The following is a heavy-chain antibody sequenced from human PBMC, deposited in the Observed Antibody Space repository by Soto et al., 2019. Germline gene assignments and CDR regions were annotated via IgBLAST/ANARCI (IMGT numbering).Heavy chain of an antibody. V-gene: IGHV5-51*01. CDR2: IFPGASDT. Sequence: GESLKISCKGFGYNFNNSWIGWVRQMPGRGVEWMGIIFPGASDTRYSPSFQGQVLISADKSISTVFLQWHSLKASDTAIYYCARSGFYWYFDLWGRGTLVTVS. CDR1: GYNFNNSW. CDR3: ARSGFYWYFDL. D-gene: IGHD5-12*01. J-gene: IGHJ2*01.